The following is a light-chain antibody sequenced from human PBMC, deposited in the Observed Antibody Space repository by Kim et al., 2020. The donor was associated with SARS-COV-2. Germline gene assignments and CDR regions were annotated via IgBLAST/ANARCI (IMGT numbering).Light chain of an antibody. V-gene: IGKV3-20*01. J-gene: IGKJ4*01. CDR1: QSIGSAL. CDR3: QQYGTTPLT. CDR2: GAS. Sequence: YLGDTATLSCRASQSIGSALVAWDQQRPGQAPRLLMSGASIRATGIPDRFSGSGSGTDFTLTISRLETDDFAVYYCQQYGTTPLTFGGGTKVDIK.